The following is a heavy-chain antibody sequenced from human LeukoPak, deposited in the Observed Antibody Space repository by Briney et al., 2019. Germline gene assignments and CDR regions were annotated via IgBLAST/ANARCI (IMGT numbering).Heavy chain of an antibody. Sequence: GGSLRLSCAASGFTFSSYWMSWVRQAPGKGLEWVANIKQDGSEKYYVDSVKGRFTISRDNAKNSLYLQMNSLRAEDTAVYYCARDFSYGSGSYYNGFDPWGQGTLVTVSS. CDR1: GFTFSSYW. CDR2: IKQDGSEK. D-gene: IGHD3-10*01. V-gene: IGHV3-7*01. CDR3: ARDFSYGSGSYYNGFDP. J-gene: IGHJ5*02.